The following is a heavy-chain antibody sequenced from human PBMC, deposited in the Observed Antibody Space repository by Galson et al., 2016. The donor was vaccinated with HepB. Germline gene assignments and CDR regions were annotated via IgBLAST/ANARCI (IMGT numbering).Heavy chain of an antibody. CDR3: AKARASTVTHAIDF. CDR1: RFTFTSYA. D-gene: IGHD4-17*01. Sequence: SLRLSCAASRFTFTSYAMIWVRQAPGKGLEWVSGISARGDNTSYADSVKGRFTIARDNSDNMLFLQMNNLRGEDTAVCYCAKARASTVTHAIDFWGQGTWVTVSS. CDR2: ISARGDNT. J-gene: IGHJ4*02. V-gene: IGHV3-23*01.